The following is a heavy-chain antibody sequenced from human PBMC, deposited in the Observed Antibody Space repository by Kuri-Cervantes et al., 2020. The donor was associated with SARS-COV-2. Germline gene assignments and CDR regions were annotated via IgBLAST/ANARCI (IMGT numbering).Heavy chain of an antibody. J-gene: IGHJ4*02. Sequence: ASVKVSCKASGYTFTSYGISWVRQAPGQGLEWMGWISAYNGNTNYAQKLQGRVTMTTATSTSTAYMELRSLRSDDTAVYYCASWGRDMTTVTWVDYWGQGTLVTVSS. CDR3: ASWGRDMTTVTWVDY. D-gene: IGHD4-17*01. CDR2: ISAYNGNT. CDR1: GYTFTSYG. V-gene: IGHV1-18*01.